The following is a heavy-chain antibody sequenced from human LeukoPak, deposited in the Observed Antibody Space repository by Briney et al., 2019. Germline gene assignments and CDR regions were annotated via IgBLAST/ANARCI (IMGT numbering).Heavy chain of an antibody. Sequence: GASVKVSCKASGYTFTGYYMHWVRQAPGQGLEWMGWINPNSGGTNYAQKFQGRVTMTRDTPISTAYMELSRLRSDDTAVYYCARDVAVAGQGSGGMDVWGQGTTVTVSS. V-gene: IGHV1-2*02. CDR2: INPNSGGT. CDR1: GYTFTGYY. CDR3: ARDVAVAGQGSGGMDV. J-gene: IGHJ6*02. D-gene: IGHD6-19*01.